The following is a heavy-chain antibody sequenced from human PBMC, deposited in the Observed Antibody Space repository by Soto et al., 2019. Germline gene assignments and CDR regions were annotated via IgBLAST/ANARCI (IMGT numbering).Heavy chain of an antibody. D-gene: IGHD2-15*01. V-gene: IGHV4-34*01. CDR2: INHRGST. CDR1: GGSFSGYY. J-gene: IGHJ6*02. Sequence: QVQLQQWGAGLLKPSETLSLTCAVYGGSFSGYYWSWIRQPPGKGLEWIGEINHRGSTNYNPSLKSRVTISVDTSKNQFSLKLSSVTAADTAVYYCARVKRYCSGGSCYPKVHYYGMDVWGQGTTVTVSS. CDR3: ARVKRYCSGGSCYPKVHYYGMDV.